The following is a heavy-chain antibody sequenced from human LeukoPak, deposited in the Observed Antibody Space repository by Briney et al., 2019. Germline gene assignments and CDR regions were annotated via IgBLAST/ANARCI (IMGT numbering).Heavy chain of an antibody. Sequence: PSQTLSLTCTVSGGSISSGSYYWSWIRQPAGKGLEWIGRIYTSGSTNYNPSLKRRVTISVDTSKNQFSLKLSSGTAADTAVYYCARLAAAGTHYWGQGTLVTVPS. V-gene: IGHV4-61*02. D-gene: IGHD6-13*01. CDR3: ARLAAAGTHY. CDR1: GGSISSGSYY. CDR2: IYTSGST. J-gene: IGHJ4*02.